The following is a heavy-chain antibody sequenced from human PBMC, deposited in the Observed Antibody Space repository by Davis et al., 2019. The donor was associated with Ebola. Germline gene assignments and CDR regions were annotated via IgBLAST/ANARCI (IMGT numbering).Heavy chain of an antibody. J-gene: IGHJ4*02. Sequence: GGSLRLSCAASGFTLSNAWMSWVRHAPGKGLEWVGRIKSKTDVGTTDYAAPVKGRFTISRDDSNNTLYLQMNSLKTEDTAVYYCTTAPNVLLWFRELFWGQGTLVTVSS. CDR3: TTAPNVLLWFRELF. CDR2: IKSKTDVGTT. CDR1: GFTLSNAW. D-gene: IGHD3-10*01. V-gene: IGHV3-15*01.